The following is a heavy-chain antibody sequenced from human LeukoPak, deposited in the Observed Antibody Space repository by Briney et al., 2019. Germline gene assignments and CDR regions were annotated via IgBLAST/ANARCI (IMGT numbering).Heavy chain of an antibody. V-gene: IGHV4-61*02. J-gene: IGHJ6*03. Sequence: SQTLSLTCTVSGGSISSGSYYWSWIRQPAGKGLEWIGRIYTSGSTNYNPSLKSRVTISLDTSKNQFSLKLSSVTAADTAVYYCARGSLENYYDSSGYPSGYYMDVWGKGTTVTVSS. CDR1: GGSISSGSYY. CDR3: ARGSLENYYDSSGYPSGYYMDV. D-gene: IGHD3-22*01. CDR2: IYTSGST.